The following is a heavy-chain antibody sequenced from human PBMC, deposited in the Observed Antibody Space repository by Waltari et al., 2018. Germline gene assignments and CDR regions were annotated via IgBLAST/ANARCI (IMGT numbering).Heavy chain of an antibody. J-gene: IGHJ4*02. V-gene: IGHV3-74*01. D-gene: IGHD3-22*01. CDR3: VRDSSGTY. Sequence: EVQLVESGGGLVQPGGSLRLSCAASGFTFSSHWMYWVRQTTGKGLGWVSGINSDGGSTSYADSGKGRVTISRDNAKNTLYLQMNSLRAEDTAVYYCVRDSSGTYWGQGTQVTVSS. CDR1: GFTFSSHW. CDR2: INSDGGST.